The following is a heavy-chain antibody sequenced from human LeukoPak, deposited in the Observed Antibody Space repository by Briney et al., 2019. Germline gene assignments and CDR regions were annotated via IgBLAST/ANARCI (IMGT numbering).Heavy chain of an antibody. CDR2: IYYSGST. J-gene: IGHJ4*02. Sequence: SETLSLTCTVSGGSISSSSYYWGWIRQPPGKGLEWIGSIYYSGSTYYNPSLKSRVTISVDTSKNQFSLKLSSVTAADTAVYYCARRRYYGSGSYRFVDYWGQGTLVTVSS. CDR1: GGSISSSSYY. CDR3: ARRRYYGSGSYRFVDY. V-gene: IGHV4-39*01. D-gene: IGHD3-10*01.